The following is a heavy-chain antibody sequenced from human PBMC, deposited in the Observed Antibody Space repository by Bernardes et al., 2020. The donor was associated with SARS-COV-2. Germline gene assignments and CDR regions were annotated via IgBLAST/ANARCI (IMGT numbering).Heavy chain of an antibody. CDR3: ARSAYYGSSGCYYAN. Sequence: GGSLRLSCAASGFTFSSYSMNWVRQAPGKGLEWVSSISSSSSYIYYADSVKGRFTISRDNAKNSLYLQMNSLRAEDTAVYYCARSAYYGSSGCYYANWGQGALVTVSS. D-gene: IGHD3-22*01. V-gene: IGHV3-21*01. CDR1: GFTFSSYS. CDR2: ISSSSSYI. J-gene: IGHJ4*02.